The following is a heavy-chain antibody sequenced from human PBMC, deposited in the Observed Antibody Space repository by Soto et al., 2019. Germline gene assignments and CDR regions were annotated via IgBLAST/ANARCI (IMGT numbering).Heavy chain of an antibody. CDR1: GGSMSSYY. D-gene: IGHD3-10*01. CDR3: ARYGSGSSVWFDL. CDR2: IYYSGST. V-gene: IGHV4-59*01. J-gene: IGHJ5*02. Sequence: SETLSLTCTVSGGSMSSYYWSWIRQPPGKGLEWIGYIYYSGSTIYNPSLKSRVTISVDTSKNQFSLKLSSVTAADTAVYYCARYGSGSSVWFDLWGQGTLVPVSS.